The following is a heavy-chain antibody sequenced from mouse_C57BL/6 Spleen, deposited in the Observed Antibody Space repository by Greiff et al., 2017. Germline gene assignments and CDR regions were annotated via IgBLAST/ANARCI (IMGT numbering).Heavy chain of an antibody. Sequence: QVTLKESGPGILQSSQTLSLTCSFSGFSLSTSGMGVSWIRQPSGKGLEWLAHIYWDDDKRYNPSLKSRLTISKDTSRNQVFLKITSVDTADTATYYCARREGDYYGSSYAMDYWGQGTSVTVSS. CDR2: IYWDDDK. CDR3: ARREGDYYGSSYAMDY. V-gene: IGHV8-12*01. J-gene: IGHJ4*01. CDR1: GFSLSTSGMG. D-gene: IGHD1-1*01.